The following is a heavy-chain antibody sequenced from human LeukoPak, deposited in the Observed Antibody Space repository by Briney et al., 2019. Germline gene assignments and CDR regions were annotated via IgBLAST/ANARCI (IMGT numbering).Heavy chain of an antibody. J-gene: IGHJ3*01. Sequence: ASVKVSCKASGYTFTGYYMHWVRQAPGQGLEWMGWINPNSGGTNYAQKFQGRVTMTEDTSTDIAYMDLSSLKSEDTAVYYCATDRGEMGTTLLSHTYQAFDVWGQGTVVTVSS. V-gene: IGHV1-2*02. CDR2: INPNSGGT. D-gene: IGHD3-16*01. CDR3: ATDRGEMGTTLLSHTYQAFDV. CDR1: GYTFTGYY.